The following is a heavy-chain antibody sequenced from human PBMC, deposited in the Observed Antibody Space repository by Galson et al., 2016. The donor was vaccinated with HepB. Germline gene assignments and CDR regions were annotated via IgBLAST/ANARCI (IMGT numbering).Heavy chain of an antibody. CDR2: IIPMLDTT. CDR1: GGTFSTYA. Sequence: SVKVSCKASGGTFSTYAINWVRQAPGQGLEWMGGIIPMLDTTNYAQKFQGRLTITADESTRTAFMDLSSLRSEDTAMYYCAKDFWRGYFGLSNAQRHYRGLEVWGRGTTVTVSS. V-gene: IGHV1-69*13. CDR3: AKDFWRGYFGLSNAQRHYRGLEV. J-gene: IGHJ6*02. D-gene: IGHD3-3*01.